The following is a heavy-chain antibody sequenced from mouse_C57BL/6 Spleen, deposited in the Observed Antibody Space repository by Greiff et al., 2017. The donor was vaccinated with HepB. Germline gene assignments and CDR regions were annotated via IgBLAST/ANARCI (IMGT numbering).Heavy chain of an antibody. J-gene: IGHJ2*01. D-gene: IGHD1-1*02. CDR2: IDPSDSYT. Sequence: QVQLQQPGAELVMPGASVKLSCKASGYTFTSYWMHWVKQRPGQGLEWIGEIDPSDSYTNYNQKFKGKSTLTVDKSSSTAYMQLSSLTSEDSAVYYCARGGGGLYYFDYWGQGTTLTVSS. V-gene: IGHV1-69*01. CDR3: ARGGGGLYYFDY. CDR1: GYTFTSYW.